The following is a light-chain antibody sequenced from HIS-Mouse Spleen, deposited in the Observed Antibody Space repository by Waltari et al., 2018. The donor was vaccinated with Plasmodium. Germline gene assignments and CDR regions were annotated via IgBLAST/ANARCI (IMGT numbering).Light chain of an antibody. V-gene: IGLV3-25*03. CDR1: ALPKQY. CDR3: QSADSSGTYWV. CDR2: NGS. J-gene: IGLJ3*02. Sequence: SYELTQPPSVSVSPGQTARITCSGDALPKQYAYWYQQKPGQAPVLGIYNGSERPSGIPERCSGSGSGKTVTLTISGGQAEDEADYYCQSADSSGTYWVFGGGTKLTVL.